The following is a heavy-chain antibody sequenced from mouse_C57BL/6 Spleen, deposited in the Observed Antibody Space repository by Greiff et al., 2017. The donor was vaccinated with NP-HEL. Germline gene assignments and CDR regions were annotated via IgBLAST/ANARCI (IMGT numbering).Heavy chain of an antibody. Sequence: QVQLQQSGAELVRPGASVTLSCKASGYTFTDYEMHWVKQTPVHGLEWIGAIDPETGGTAYNQKFKGKAILTADKSSSTAYMELRSLTSEDSAVYYCTRHRLRGYAMDYWGQGTSVTVSS. V-gene: IGHV1-15*01. CDR2: IDPETGGT. D-gene: IGHD1-1*01. CDR3: TRHRLRGYAMDY. CDR1: GYTFTDYE. J-gene: IGHJ4*01.